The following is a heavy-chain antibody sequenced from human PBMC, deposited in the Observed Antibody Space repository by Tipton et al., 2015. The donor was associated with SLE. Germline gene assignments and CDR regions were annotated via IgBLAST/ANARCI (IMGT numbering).Heavy chain of an antibody. V-gene: IGHV4-34*01. J-gene: IGHJ4*02. CDR2: INHSGST. CDR3: ASPSGY. Sequence: TLSLTCAVYGGSFSGYYWSWIRQPPGKGLEWIGEINHSGSTNYNPSLKSRVTISVDTSKNQFSLKLSSVTAADTAVYYCASPSGYWGQGTLVTVSS. D-gene: IGHD6-19*01. CDR1: GGSFSGYY.